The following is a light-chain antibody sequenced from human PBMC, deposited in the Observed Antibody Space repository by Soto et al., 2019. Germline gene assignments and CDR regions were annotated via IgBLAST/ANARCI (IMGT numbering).Light chain of an antibody. Sequence: EIVLTQSPGTLSLSPGERATLSCRASQSVSSSYLAWYQQKPGQAPRLVIFGASNRATGIPDRFSASGSGTEFTLTISSLQSEDFAVYYCQQYNNWPPWTFGQGTKVDIK. J-gene: IGKJ1*01. CDR1: QSVSSSY. V-gene: IGKV3-20*01. CDR2: GAS. CDR3: QQYNNWPPWT.